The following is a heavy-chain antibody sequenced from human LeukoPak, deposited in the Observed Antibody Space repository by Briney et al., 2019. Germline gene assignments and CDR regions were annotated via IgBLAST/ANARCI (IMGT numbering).Heavy chain of an antibody. CDR3: AKDRAEIDSGYYIFDY. Sequence: PGGSLRLSCAASGFTFSSYGMHWVRQAPGKGLEWVAFIRYDGSNKYYADSVKGRFTISRDNSKNTLYLQMNSLRAEDTAVYYCAKDRAEIDSGYYIFDYWGQGTLVTVSS. CDR1: GFTFSSYG. J-gene: IGHJ4*02. D-gene: IGHD3-22*01. CDR2: IRYDGSNK. V-gene: IGHV3-30*02.